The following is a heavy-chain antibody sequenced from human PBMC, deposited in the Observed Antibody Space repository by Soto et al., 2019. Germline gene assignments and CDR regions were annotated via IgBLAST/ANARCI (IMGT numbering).Heavy chain of an antibody. Sequence: GGSLRLSCAASGFTFSGYSVNWVRQAPGKGLEWVSYISSGSKTIYYAESVKGRFTVSRDNARNSQYLQMNSLRDEDTAVYYCVREDILGVRSFDYWGQGTLVTVSS. D-gene: IGHD2-2*01. CDR1: GFTFSGYS. CDR2: ISSGSKTI. V-gene: IGHV3-48*02. CDR3: VREDILGVRSFDY. J-gene: IGHJ4*02.